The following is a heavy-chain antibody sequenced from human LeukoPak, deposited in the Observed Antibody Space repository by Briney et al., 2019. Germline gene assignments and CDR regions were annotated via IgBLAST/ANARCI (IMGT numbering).Heavy chain of an antibody. J-gene: IGHJ6*02. Sequence: GGSLRLSCTASAFTFGDYAMSWVRQAPGKGLEWVGLIRRKVQGGTTEYDPSVKGRFTISRDDSKSIAYLQMNSLKTEDTAVYYCTRGWFNWNDKVPEAYGMDVWGQGTTVTVSS. CDR3: TRGWFNWNDKVPEAYGMDV. CDR2: IRRKVQGGTT. V-gene: IGHV3-49*04. CDR1: AFTFGDYA. D-gene: IGHD1-20*01.